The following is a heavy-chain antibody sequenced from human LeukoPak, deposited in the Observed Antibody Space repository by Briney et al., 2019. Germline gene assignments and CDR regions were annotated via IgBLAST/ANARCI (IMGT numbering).Heavy chain of an antibody. CDR1: GYTFTGYY. J-gene: IGHJ4*02. V-gene: IGHV1-2*02. CDR2: INPNSGGT. D-gene: IGHD1-26*01. CDR3: ARVLGIVGAAGNFDY. Sequence: ASVKVSCKASGYTFTGYYMHWVRQAPGQGLEWMGWINPNSGGTNYAQKLQGRVTMTTDTSTSTAYMELRSLRSDDTAVYYCARVLGIVGAAGNFDYWGQGTLVTVSS.